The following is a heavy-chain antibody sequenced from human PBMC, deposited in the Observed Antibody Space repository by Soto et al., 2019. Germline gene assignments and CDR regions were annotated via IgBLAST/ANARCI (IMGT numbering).Heavy chain of an antibody. CDR3: ARGLILWFGELSRRGGYYYDMDV. Sequence: WTWLRQTPEKGLEWIVEINDSGNINYNPSLKSRVTILVDTAKKQISLRLRSVTAADTAVYYCARGLILWFGELSRRGGYYYDMDVWGTGPTVTFSS. V-gene: IGHV4-34*01. J-gene: IGHJ6*03. CDR2: INDSGNI. D-gene: IGHD3-10*01.